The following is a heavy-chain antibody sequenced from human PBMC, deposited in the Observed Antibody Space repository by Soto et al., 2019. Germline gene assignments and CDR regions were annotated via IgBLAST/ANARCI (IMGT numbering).Heavy chain of an antibody. Sequence: GGSLRLSCAASGFTFSSYGMHWVRQAPGKGMEWVAVIWYDGSNKYYADSVKGRFTISRDNSKNTLYLQMNSLRAEDTAVYYCASLGGEDEGAFDIWGQGTMVTVSS. CDR2: IWYDGSNK. CDR3: ASLGGEDEGAFDI. D-gene: IGHD3-16*01. CDR1: GFTFSSYG. J-gene: IGHJ3*02. V-gene: IGHV3-33*01.